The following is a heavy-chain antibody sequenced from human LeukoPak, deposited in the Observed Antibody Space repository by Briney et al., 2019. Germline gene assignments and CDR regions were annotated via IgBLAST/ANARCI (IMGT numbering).Heavy chain of an antibody. D-gene: IGHD5-12*01. Sequence: SETLSLTCTVSGVSISSSSYYWGWIRQPPGKGLEWIGSIYYSGSTYYSPSLKSRVTISVDTSKNQFSLKLSSVTAADTAVYYCARRSSGYDYVSSYFDYWGQGTLVTVSS. CDR3: ARRSSGYDYVSSYFDY. CDR2: IYYSGST. J-gene: IGHJ4*02. V-gene: IGHV4-39*01. CDR1: GVSISSSSYY.